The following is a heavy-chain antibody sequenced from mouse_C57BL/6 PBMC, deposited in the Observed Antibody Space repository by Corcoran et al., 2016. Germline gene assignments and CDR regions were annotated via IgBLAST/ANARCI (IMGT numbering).Heavy chain of an antibody. Sequence: QVQLQQSGAELMKPGASVKLSCKATGYTFTGYWIEWVKQRPGHGLEWIGEILPGSGSTNYNEKFKGKATFTADTSSNTAYMQLSSLTTEDSAIYYCARRDITTVVATNYFDYWGQGTTLTVSS. V-gene: IGHV1-9*01. D-gene: IGHD1-1*01. J-gene: IGHJ2*01. CDR2: ILPGSGST. CDR1: GYTFTGYW. CDR3: ARRDITTVVATNYFDY.